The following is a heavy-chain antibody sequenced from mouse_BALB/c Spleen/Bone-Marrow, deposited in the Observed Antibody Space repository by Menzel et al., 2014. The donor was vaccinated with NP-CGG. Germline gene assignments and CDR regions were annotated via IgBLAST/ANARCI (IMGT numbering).Heavy chain of an antibody. Sequence: VQLKESGPELVKPGATVKISCKTSGYTFTEYTMHWVKQSHGKSLEWIGGINPNNGGTSYNRKFKDKATLTVDKSSSTAYMELRSLTSEDSAVYYCARKEYGYDRYFDVWGAGTTVTVSS. CDR2: INPNNGGT. CDR3: ARKEYGYDRYFDV. V-gene: IGHV1-18*01. D-gene: IGHD2-2*01. CDR1: GYTFTEYT. J-gene: IGHJ1*01.